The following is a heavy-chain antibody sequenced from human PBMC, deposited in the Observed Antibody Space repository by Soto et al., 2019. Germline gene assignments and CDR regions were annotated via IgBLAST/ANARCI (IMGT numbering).Heavy chain of an antibody. V-gene: IGHV5-10-1*01. D-gene: IGHD5-12*01. CDR3: ARATREPPAATPGWFCP. Sequence: PGESLKISCKGSGYSFTIYWISGVRQMPWKGLESRARIDPSDCYTTCSPSSQGRVTISAVKSRSTGCMRCSSLKASDTAMPYCARATREPPAATPGWFCPRGQQPLVTVSS. CDR2: IDPSDCYT. CDR1: GYSFTIYW. J-gene: IGHJ5*01.